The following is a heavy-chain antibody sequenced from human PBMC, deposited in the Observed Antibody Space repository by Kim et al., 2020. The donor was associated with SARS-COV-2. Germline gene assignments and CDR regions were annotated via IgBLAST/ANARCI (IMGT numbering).Heavy chain of an antibody. CDR3: ARDLFPYYYGPGSYPYPGY. D-gene: IGHD3-10*01. CDR1: GFTFSSYW. J-gene: IGHJ4*02. CDR2: IKQDGSEK. Sequence: GGSLRLSCAASGFTFSSYWMSWVRQAPGKGLEWVANIKQDGSEKYYVDSVKGRFTISRDNAKNSLYLQMNSLRAEDTAVYYCARDLFPYYYGPGSYPYPGYWGQGTLVTVSS. V-gene: IGHV3-7*03.